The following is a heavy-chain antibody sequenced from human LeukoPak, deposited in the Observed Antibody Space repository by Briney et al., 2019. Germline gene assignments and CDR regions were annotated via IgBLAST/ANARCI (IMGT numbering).Heavy chain of an antibody. Sequence: GGSLRLSCAASGFTFSSYWMSWVRQAPGKGLEWVANIKQDGSEKYYVDSVKGRFTISRDNAKNSLYLQMNSLRAEDTAVYYCASNLEPNTYYYGSGSYSYYYYGMDVWGQGTTVTVS. CDR1: GFTFSSYW. J-gene: IGHJ6*02. CDR3: ASNLEPNTYYYGSGSYSYYYYGMDV. D-gene: IGHD3-10*01. CDR2: IKQDGSEK. V-gene: IGHV3-7*01.